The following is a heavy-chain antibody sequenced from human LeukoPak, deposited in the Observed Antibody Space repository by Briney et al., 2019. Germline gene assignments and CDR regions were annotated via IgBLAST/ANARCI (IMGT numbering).Heavy chain of an antibody. Sequence: GVSLRLSCEASGFTFSSYSMNWVRQAPGKGLEWVSSISSSSSYIYYADSVKGRLTTSRDNAKNSLYLQMNSLRAEDTAVYYCARSPAGTKTFDYWGQGTLVTVSS. CDR2: ISSSSSYI. CDR3: ARSPAGTKTFDY. D-gene: IGHD1-1*01. J-gene: IGHJ4*02. CDR1: GFTFSSYS. V-gene: IGHV3-21*01.